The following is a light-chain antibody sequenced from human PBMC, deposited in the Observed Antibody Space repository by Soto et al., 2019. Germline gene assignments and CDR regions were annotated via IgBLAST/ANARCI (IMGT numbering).Light chain of an antibody. CDR3: QQAYSFPLT. J-gene: IGKJ1*01. V-gene: IGKV1-12*01. CDR1: QGVNNW. Sequence: DIQMTQSPSSVSASVGDRVTITCRSSQGVNNWVAWYQLKSGKAPNLLIYGASSLQSGVPSRFSGSGAGTDFTLTIKSLQHEYFATYFCQQAYSFPLTFGQGTKVDI. CDR2: GAS.